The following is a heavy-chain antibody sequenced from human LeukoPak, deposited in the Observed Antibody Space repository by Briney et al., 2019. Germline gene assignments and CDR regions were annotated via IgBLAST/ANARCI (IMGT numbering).Heavy chain of an antibody. V-gene: IGHV3-21*01. CDR2: ITSSSSYI. D-gene: IGHD3-10*01. CDR1: GFSFTTYN. Sequence: GGSLRLSCAASGFSFTTYNMNWVRQAPGKGLEWVSSITSSSSYIYYADSVKGRFTISRDNAKNSLYLQMNSLRAEDTAVYYCARAAVRGVIVDAFDLWGQGTMVTVSS. CDR3: ARAAVRGVIVDAFDL. J-gene: IGHJ3*01.